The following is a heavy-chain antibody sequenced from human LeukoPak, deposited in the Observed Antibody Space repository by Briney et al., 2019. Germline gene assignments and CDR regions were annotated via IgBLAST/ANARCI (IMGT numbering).Heavy chain of an antibody. D-gene: IGHD2-2*01. J-gene: IGHJ3*02. CDR2: INPNSGGT. CDR1: AYTFTGYY. CDR3: ASSSASWWGAFDI. Sequence: ASVKVSCKASAYTFTGYYMHWVRQAPGQGLEWMGWINPNSGGTNYAQKFQGRVTMTRDTSISTAYMELSRLRSDDTAVYYCASSSASWWGAFDIWGQGTMVTVSS. V-gene: IGHV1-2*02.